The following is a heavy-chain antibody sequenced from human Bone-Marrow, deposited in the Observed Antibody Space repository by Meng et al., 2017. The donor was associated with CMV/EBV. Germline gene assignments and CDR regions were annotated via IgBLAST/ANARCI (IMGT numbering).Heavy chain of an antibody. J-gene: IGHJ6*02. D-gene: IGHD6-6*01. CDR1: GGSISSSSYY. CDR3: ARDSSSSSYYYYYGMDV. V-gene: IGHV4-39*07. CDR2: IYYSGST. Sequence: GSLRLSCTVSGGSISSSSYYWGWIRQPPGKGLEWIGSIYYSGSTYYNPSLKSRVAISVDTSKNQFSLKLSSVTAADTAVDYCARDSSSSSYYYYYGMDVWGQGTTVTVSS.